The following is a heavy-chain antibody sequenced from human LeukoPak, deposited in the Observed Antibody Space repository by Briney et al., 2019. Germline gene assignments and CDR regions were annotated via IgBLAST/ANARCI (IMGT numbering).Heavy chain of an antibody. CDR1: AYTFTSFA. J-gene: IGHJ4*02. CDR2: INTKTGNP. V-gene: IGHV7-4-1*02. D-gene: IGHD2-15*01. CDR3: ARDPYCSGGTCYLGHFDY. Sequence: ASVKVSCKASAYTFTSFALHWVRQAPGQGLEWMGWINTKTGNPTYAQGFTGRFVFSLDTSVSTAYLQISSLKAEDTAVYYCARDPYCSGGTCYLGHFDYWGQGTLVTVSS.